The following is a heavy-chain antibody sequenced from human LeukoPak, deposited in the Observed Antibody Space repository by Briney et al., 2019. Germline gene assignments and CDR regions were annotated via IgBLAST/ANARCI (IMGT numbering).Heavy chain of an antibody. V-gene: IGHV3-7*05. D-gene: IGHD5-12*01. CDR3: ARPIVATNLDY. J-gene: IGHJ4*02. CDR1: GITFSSFW. CDR2: IKQDGSEK. Sequence: GGSLRLSCAASGITFSSFWMSWVRQAPGKGLEWVANIKQDGSEKYYVDSVKGRFTISRDNAKNSLYLQMSSLRAEDTAVYYCARPIVATNLDYWGQGTLVTVSS.